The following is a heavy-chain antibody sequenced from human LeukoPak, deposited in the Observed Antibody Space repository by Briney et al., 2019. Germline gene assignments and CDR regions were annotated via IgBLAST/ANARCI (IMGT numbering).Heavy chain of an antibody. V-gene: IGHV4-59*01. D-gene: IGHD3-10*01. J-gene: IGHJ4*02. CDR1: GGSINDAS. CDR3: ARVGTYYRSLDS. Sequence: SETLSLTCTVSGGSINDASWNWIRRPPGQGLEWIGYIYHSGGTNYNPSLKSRVPISPDTSKSQFSLKLSSVTAADTAVYYCARVGTYYRSLDSWGQGTLVTVSS. CDR2: IYHSGGT.